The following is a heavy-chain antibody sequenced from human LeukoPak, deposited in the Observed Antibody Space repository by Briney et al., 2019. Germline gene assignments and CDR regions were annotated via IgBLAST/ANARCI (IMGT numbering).Heavy chain of an antibody. CDR2: ISPYNGYT. CDR1: RYTFTNYG. J-gene: IGHJ4*02. V-gene: IGHV1-18*01. CDR3: ARVSSDCRSSPSCYDY. D-gene: IGHD2-2*01. Sequence: GASVKVSCKASRYTFTNYGISWVRQAPGQGLEWVGWISPYNGYTHYAQNLQGRVTVTTDTSTSTAYMELRSLRSDDTAVYYCARVSSDCRSSPSCYDYWGQGTLVIVSS.